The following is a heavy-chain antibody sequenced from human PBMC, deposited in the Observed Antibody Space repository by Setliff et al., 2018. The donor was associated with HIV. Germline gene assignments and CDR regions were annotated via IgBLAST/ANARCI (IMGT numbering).Heavy chain of an antibody. Sequence: SETLSLTCTVSGGSIGSGSHYWSWIRQPAGKGLEWIGHIYTTGSTNYNPSLKSRVTISADTSNNQFSLRLTSMAAADTAVYYCAKTSVGATGLYAFDIWGQGTMVT. D-gene: IGHD1-26*01. CDR1: GGSIGSGSHY. V-gene: IGHV4-61*09. J-gene: IGHJ3*02. CDR2: IYTTGST. CDR3: AKTSVGATGLYAFDI.